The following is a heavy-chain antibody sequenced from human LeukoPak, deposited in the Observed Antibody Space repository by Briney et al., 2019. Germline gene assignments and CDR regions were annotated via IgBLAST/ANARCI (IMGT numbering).Heavy chain of an antibody. CDR1: GGTFSSYA. J-gene: IGHJ3*02. Sequence: SVKVSCKASGGTFSSYAISWVRQAPGQGLEWMGGIIPIFGTANYAQKFQGRVTITADKSTSTAYMELSSLRSEDTAVYYCARDPRIAVAGYPGALDIWGQGTMVTVSS. CDR3: ARDPRIAVAGYPGALDI. D-gene: IGHD6-19*01. CDR2: IIPIFGTA. V-gene: IGHV1-69*06.